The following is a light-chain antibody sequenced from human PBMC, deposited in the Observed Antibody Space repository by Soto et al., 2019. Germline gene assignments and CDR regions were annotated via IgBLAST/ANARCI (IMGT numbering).Light chain of an antibody. CDR2: EGS. CDR1: SSDVGIYKL. Sequence: QSVLTQPASVSGSPGQSITISCTGTSSDVGIYKLVSWYQHHPGKAPKLMIYEGSKRPSGVSNRFSGSTSGNTASLTISGLQAEDEADYYCCSYASSSILYVFGTGTKVTV. J-gene: IGLJ1*01. CDR3: CSYASSSILYV. V-gene: IGLV2-23*01.